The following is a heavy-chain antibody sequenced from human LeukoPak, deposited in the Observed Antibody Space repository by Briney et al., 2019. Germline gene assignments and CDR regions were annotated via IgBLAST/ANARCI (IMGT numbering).Heavy chain of an antibody. J-gene: IGHJ4*02. CDR1: GYTFTSYG. CDR2: ISAYNGNT. Sequence: GASVKVSCKASGYTFTSYGISWVRQAPGQGLEWMGWISAYNGNTNYAQKLQGRVTMTTDTSTSTAYMELRSLRSDDTAVYYCARDLPGIAVAGKVFDYWGQGTLVTVSS. V-gene: IGHV1-18*01. CDR3: ARDLPGIAVAGKVFDY. D-gene: IGHD6-19*01.